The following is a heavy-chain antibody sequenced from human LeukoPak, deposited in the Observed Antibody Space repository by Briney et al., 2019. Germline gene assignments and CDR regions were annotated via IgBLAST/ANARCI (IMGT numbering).Heavy chain of an antibody. CDR1: GFTFSSYS. CDR2: ISSSSSYI. V-gene: IGHV3-21*04. Sequence: GGSLRLSCAASGFTFSSYSMNWVRQAPGKGLEWVSSISSSSSYIYYADSVKGRLTISRDNSKNTLYLQMNSLRAEDTAVYYCAKEHSGGYYSPPFDYWGQGTLVTVSS. J-gene: IGHJ4*02. D-gene: IGHD3-22*01. CDR3: AKEHSGGYYSPPFDY.